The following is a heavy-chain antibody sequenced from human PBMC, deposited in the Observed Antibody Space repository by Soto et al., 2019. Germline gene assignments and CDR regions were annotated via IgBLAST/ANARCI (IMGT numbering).Heavy chain of an antibody. CDR1: GFTFSSYA. J-gene: IGHJ6*02. Sequence: PGGSLRLSCAASGFTFSSYAMSWVRQAPGKGLEWVSAISGSGGSTYYADSVKGRFTISRDNSKNTLYLQMNSLRAEDTAVYYCAKFRSLPPYYGMDVWGQGTTVTVSS. CDR2: ISGSGGST. CDR3: AKFRSLPPYYGMDV. V-gene: IGHV3-23*01.